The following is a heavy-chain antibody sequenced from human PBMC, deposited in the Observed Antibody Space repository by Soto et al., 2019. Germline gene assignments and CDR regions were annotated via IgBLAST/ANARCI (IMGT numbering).Heavy chain of an antibody. CDR3: ARHSIRAHSGWYTYGMDV. J-gene: IGHJ6*02. D-gene: IGHD6-19*01. V-gene: IGHV4-59*08. CDR2: IYNSGST. Sequence: PSETLSLTCTVPGGSISGYYWIWMRQPPGKGLEWIGYIYNSGSTNYNPALKSRVTISVDTSKNQFSLKLSSVTAADTAVYYCARHSIRAHSGWYTYGMDVWGQGTTVTVSS. CDR1: GGSISGYY.